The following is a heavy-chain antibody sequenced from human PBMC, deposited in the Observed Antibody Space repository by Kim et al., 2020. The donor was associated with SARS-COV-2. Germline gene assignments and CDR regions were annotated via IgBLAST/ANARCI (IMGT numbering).Heavy chain of an antibody. CDR3: ARAPAFYCSSTSCFPYGIDV. D-gene: IGHD2-2*01. J-gene: IGHJ6*02. CDR2: IKQDGSEK. V-gene: IGHV3-7*03. Sequence: GGSLRLSCAVSGFTFNHYWMSWVRQAPGKGLEWVANIKQDGSEKYYVDSVKGRFTISRDNANNSLFLHMNSLRAEYTAGYYCARAPAFYCSSTSCFPYGIDVWGQGTTVTVSS. CDR1: GFTFNHYW.